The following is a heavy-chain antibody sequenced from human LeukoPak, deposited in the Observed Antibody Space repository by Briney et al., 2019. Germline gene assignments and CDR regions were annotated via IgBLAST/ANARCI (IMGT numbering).Heavy chain of an antibody. CDR1: GYTFTSYS. V-gene: IGHV1-18*01. D-gene: IGHD3-10*01. CDR3: ASAHGSGSYYRDY. J-gene: IGHJ4*02. Sequence: APVKVSCKASGYTFTSYSISWVRQAPGQGLEWVGWISADNGNTNYAQKLQGRVTMTTDTSTSTAYLELRSLRAEDTAVYYCASAHGSGSYYRDYWGQGTLVTVSS. CDR2: ISADNGNT.